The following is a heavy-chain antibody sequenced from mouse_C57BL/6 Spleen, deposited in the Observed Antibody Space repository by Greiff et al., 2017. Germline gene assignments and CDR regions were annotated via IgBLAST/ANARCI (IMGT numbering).Heavy chain of an antibody. D-gene: IGHD1-1*01. Sequence: VQLQQSGPELVKPGASVKISCKASGYTFTDYYMNWVKQSHGKSLEWIGDINPNNGGTSYNQKFKGKATLTVDKSSSTAYMELRSLTSEDSAVYYCARDHGEGYFDVWGTGTTVTVSS. CDR2: INPNNGGT. J-gene: IGHJ1*03. CDR3: ARDHGEGYFDV. V-gene: IGHV1-26*01. CDR1: GYTFTDYY.